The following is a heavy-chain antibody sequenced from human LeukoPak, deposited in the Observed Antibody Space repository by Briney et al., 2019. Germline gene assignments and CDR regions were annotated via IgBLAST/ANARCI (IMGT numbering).Heavy chain of an antibody. CDR1: GYTFTDYY. D-gene: IGHD2-2*01. Sequence: ASVKVSCKASGYTFTDYYMHWVRQAPGQGLEWMGWINVNRGGTNYAQRFQGRVTMTRDTSSTTAYMELSRLESDDTAVYYCARRYCSSTSCYYFDYWGQGTLVTVSS. CDR2: INVNRGGT. J-gene: IGHJ4*02. V-gene: IGHV1-2*02. CDR3: ARRYCSSTSCYYFDY.